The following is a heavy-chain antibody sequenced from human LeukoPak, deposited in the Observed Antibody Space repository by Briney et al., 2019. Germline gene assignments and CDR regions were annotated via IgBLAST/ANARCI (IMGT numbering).Heavy chain of an antibody. D-gene: IGHD3-22*01. J-gene: IGHJ4*02. CDR3: ARRGYYDSSGYDY. Sequence: GGSLRLSCAASGFAFSNYGMNWVRQAPGKGLEWVAHISSRSNYIYYADSVKGRFTIFRDNAKNSLYLQINSLRAEDTAIYYCARRGYYDSSGYDYWGQGTLVTVSS. CDR1: GFAFSNYG. V-gene: IGHV3-21*01. CDR2: ISSRSNYI.